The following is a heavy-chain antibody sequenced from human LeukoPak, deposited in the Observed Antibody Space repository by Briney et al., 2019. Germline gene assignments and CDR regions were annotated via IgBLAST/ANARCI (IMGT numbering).Heavy chain of an antibody. Sequence: GGSLRLSCAASGFIFSSYGMHGVRQAPAKGREGGAVIWYDGSNKYYADSVKGRFTISRDNSKNTLYLQMNSLRAEDTAVYYCARRYCSSTSCYFSNWFNPWGQGTLVTVSS. CDR3: ARRYCSSTSCYFSNWFNP. V-gene: IGHV3-33*01. CDR2: IWYDGSNK. D-gene: IGHD2-2*01. J-gene: IGHJ5*02. CDR1: GFIFSSYG.